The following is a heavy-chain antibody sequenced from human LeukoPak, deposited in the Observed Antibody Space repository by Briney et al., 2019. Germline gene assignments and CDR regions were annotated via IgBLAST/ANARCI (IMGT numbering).Heavy chain of an antibody. J-gene: IGHJ4*02. CDR3: ARKVGGSGELWY. CDR2: IYYSGST. CDR1: GVSISSGGYY. V-gene: IGHV4-31*03. Sequence: SETLTLTCTVSGVSISSGGYYWSWIRQHPGKGLEWIGYIYYSGSTYYNPSLKSRVTISVDTSKNQFSLKLSSVTAADTAVYYCARKVGGSGELWYWGQGTLVTVSS. D-gene: IGHD3-10*01.